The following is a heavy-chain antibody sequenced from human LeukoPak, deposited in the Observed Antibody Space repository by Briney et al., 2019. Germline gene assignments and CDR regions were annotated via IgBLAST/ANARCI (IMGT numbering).Heavy chain of an antibody. CDR1: GLTFSTYS. D-gene: IGHD6-19*01. CDR3: ARVDSSGWPTY. CDR2: ISSDSGTI. J-gene: IGHJ4*02. Sequence: GGSLRLSCGASGLTFSTYSMNWVRQAPGKGLEWVSYISSDSGTIYYADSVKGRFTISRDNAKNSLYLQMNSLRAEDTAVYYCARVDSSGWPTYWGQGTLVTVSS. V-gene: IGHV3-48*04.